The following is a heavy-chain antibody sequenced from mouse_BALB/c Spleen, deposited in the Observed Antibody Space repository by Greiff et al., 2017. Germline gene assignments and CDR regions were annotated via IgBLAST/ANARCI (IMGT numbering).Heavy chain of an antibody. J-gene: IGHJ2*01. CDR1: GFTFSSYA. V-gene: IGHV5-6-5*01. CDR3: ARNYGSLFDY. Sequence: EVQLVESGGGLVKPGGSLKLSCAASGFTFSSYAMSWVRQTPEKRLEWVASISSGGSTYYPDSVKGRFTISRDNARNILYLQMSSLRSEDTAMYYCARNYGSLFDYWGQGTTLTVSS. D-gene: IGHD1-1*01. CDR2: ISSGGST.